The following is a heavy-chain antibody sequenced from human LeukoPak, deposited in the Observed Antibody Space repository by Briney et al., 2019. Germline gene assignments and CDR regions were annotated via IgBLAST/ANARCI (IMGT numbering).Heavy chain of an antibody. V-gene: IGHV4-61*02. J-gene: IGHJ4*02. CDR2: IYTSGYT. CDR1: GASISSGSYY. Sequence: SETLSLTCTVSGASISSGSYYWSWIRQPAGKGLEWIGRIYTSGYTNYNPSLKSRATISVDTSKNQFSLKLSSVTAADTAVYYCARSTVVTPFDYWGQGTLVTVSS. CDR3: ARSTVVTPFDY. D-gene: IGHD4-23*01.